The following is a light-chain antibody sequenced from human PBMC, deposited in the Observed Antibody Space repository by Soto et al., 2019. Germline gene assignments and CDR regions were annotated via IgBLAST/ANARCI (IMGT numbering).Light chain of an antibody. CDR1: SSDVGSYNL. J-gene: IGLJ1*01. CDR3: CSYAGSSTYV. V-gene: IGLV2-23*01. Sequence: QSALTQPASVSGSPGQSITISCTGTSSDVGSYNLVSWYQQHPGKAPKLMIYEGRKRPSGVSNRFSGSKSGNTASLTISGLHAEDEADYYCCSYAGSSTYVFGTGTKLTVL. CDR2: EGR.